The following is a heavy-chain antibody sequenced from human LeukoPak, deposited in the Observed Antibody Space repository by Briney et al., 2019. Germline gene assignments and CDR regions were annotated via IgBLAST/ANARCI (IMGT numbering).Heavy chain of an antibody. CDR2: ISSSGSTI. J-gene: IGHJ6*04. Sequence: GGSLRLSCAASGFTFSDYYMSWIRQSPGKGLVWVSYISSSGSTIYYADSVKGRFTISRDNAKNSLYLQMNSLRAEDTAVYYCAREWLSITGPQDVWGKGTTVTVSS. V-gene: IGHV3-11*01. CDR3: AREWLSITGPQDV. D-gene: IGHD1-20*01. CDR1: GFTFSDYY.